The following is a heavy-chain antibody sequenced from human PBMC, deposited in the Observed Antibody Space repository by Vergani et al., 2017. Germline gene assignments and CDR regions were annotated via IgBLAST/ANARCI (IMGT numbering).Heavy chain of an antibody. CDR3: SRVFFYTSRNYFKFYGLGF. V-gene: IGHV1-18*01. J-gene: IGHJ6*02. CDR2: ISAYSGET. D-gene: IGHD3-10*01. CDR1: RYPFRRYG. Sequence: QAQLVQSGDEVKKPGASVRVSCKASRYPFRRYGLSWVRQAPGQGREWMGWISAYSGETRYARSLQGRVTMNTDASTNTAYMSMRSLRSDDTAIYYYSRVFFYTSRNYFKFYGLGFWGQGTTVTVTS.